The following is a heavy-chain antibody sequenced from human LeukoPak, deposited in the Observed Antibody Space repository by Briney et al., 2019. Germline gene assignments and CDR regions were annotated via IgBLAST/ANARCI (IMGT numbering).Heavy chain of an antibody. J-gene: IGHJ4*02. CDR1: GGSFSGYY. Sequence: SETLSLTCAVYGGSFSGYYRSWIRQPPGKGLEWIGEINHSGSTNYNPSLKSRVTISVDTSKNQFSLKLSSVTAADTAVYYCARARRITMIVVAAAPFDYWGQGTLVTVSS. D-gene: IGHD3-22*01. CDR3: ARARRITMIVVAAAPFDY. CDR2: INHSGST. V-gene: IGHV4-34*01.